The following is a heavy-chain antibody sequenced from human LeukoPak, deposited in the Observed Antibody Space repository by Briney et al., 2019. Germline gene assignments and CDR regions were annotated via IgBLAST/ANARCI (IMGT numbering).Heavy chain of an antibody. CDR2: ISGSGGST. J-gene: IGHJ4*02. CDR1: GFTFTNYT. D-gene: IGHD6-13*01. CDR3: AKVNGYSSSF. V-gene: IGHV3-23*01. Sequence: PGGSLRLSCAASGFTFTNYTMSWVRQAPGEGLEWVSAISGSGGSTYYADSVKGRFTISRDNSKNTLYLQMNSLRAEDTAVYYCAKVNGYSSSFWGQGTLVTVSS.